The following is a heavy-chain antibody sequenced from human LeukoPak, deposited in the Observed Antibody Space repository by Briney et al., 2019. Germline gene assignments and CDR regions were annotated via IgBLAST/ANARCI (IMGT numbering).Heavy chain of an antibody. CDR2: IYWDDHK. Sequence: SGPTLVKPTQTLTLTCTFSGFSLSTSGVGVGWIRQPPGKALEWLALIYWDDHKRYSPSLQSRLTITKDTSKNQVVLTMTNMDPVDTATYYCAHGTDYDFWSGSSGGFDYWGQGTLVTVSS. J-gene: IGHJ4*02. D-gene: IGHD3-3*01. CDR1: GFSLSTSGVG. V-gene: IGHV2-5*02. CDR3: AHGTDYDFWSGSSGGFDY.